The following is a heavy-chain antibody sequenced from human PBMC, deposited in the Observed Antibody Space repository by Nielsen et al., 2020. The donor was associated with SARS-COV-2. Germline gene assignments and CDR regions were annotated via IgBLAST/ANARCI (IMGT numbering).Heavy chain of an antibody. CDR3: ARDRVTTGEFDP. CDR2: IYYSGST. Sequence: GSLRLSCTVSGGSISSYYWSWIRQPPGKGLEWIGYIYYSGSTNYNPSLKSRVTISVDTSKNQFSLKLSSVTAADTAVYYCARDRVTTGEFDPWGQGTLVTVSS. V-gene: IGHV4-59*13. J-gene: IGHJ5*02. CDR1: GGSISSYY. D-gene: IGHD1-1*01.